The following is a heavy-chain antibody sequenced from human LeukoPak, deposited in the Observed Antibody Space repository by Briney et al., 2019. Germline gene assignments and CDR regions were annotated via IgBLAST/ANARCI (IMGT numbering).Heavy chain of an antibody. CDR2: INGNSGVP. Sequence: GASVKVSCKASGYTFTGYYIHWVRQAPGQGLEWIGWINGNSGVPQYAQKFQGRVTMTRDTSISTAYMELSRLRSDDTAVYYCARVREGGFGELLLFDYWGQGTLVTVSS. V-gene: IGHV1-2*02. D-gene: IGHD3-10*01. CDR1: GYTFTGYY. CDR3: ARVREGGFGELLLFDY. J-gene: IGHJ4*02.